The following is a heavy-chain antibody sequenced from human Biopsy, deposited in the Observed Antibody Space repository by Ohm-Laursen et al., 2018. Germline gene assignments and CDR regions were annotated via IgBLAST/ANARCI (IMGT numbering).Heavy chain of an antibody. CDR3: AKNQAHNEGVTDHFDS. CDR2: SSGSGDAK. J-gene: IGHJ4*02. V-gene: IGHV3-23*01. Sequence: SLRLSCTATGLSFRNYAMSWVRQAPGQGLEWLSESSGSGDAKYYADSVEGRFTISKDISKNTLYLQMNSLSVDDTAIYYCAKNQAHNEGVTDHFDSWGQGTLVTVSS. D-gene: IGHD3-10*01. CDR1: GLSFRNYA.